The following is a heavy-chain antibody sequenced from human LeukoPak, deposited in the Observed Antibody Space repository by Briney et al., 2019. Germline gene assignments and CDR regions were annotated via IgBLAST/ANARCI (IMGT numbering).Heavy chain of an antibody. D-gene: IGHD6-13*01. CDR1: GYSISSGYY. CDR3: ARSPIAALEYYFDY. J-gene: IGHJ4*02. V-gene: IGHV4-38-2*02. Sequence: SETLSLTCTVSGYSISSGYYWGWIRQPPGKGLEWIGITYHTGSMYYNPSLKSRVIISVDTAKNQFSLNVTSVTAADTAVYYCARSPIAALEYYFDYWGQGTLVTVSS. CDR2: TYHTGSM.